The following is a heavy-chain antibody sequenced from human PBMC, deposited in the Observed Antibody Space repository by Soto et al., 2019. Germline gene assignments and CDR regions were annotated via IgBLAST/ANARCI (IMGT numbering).Heavy chain of an antibody. CDR3: ARELAPDGGNWFDP. V-gene: IGHV4-59*08. CDR1: GGSISSYY. J-gene: IGHJ5*02. D-gene: IGHD1-1*01. Sequence: PSETLSLTCTVSGGSISSYYWSWIRQPPGKGLEWIGYIYYSGSTNYNPSLKSRVTISVDTSKNQFSLKLSSVTAADTAVYYCARELAPDGGNWFDPWGQGTLVTVSS. CDR2: IYYSGST.